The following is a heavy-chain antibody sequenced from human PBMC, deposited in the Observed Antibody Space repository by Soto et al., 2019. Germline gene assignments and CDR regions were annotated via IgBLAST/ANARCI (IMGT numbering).Heavy chain of an antibody. CDR2: INDGGGNT. CDR3: AKSGSGGWRGLDS. J-gene: IGHJ4*02. Sequence: EVQLLESGGGLVQPGGSLRLSCAASGLTFSSYAMSWVRQAPGKGLEWVSAINDGGGNTYYIDSVKGRFTISRDNSKNKLYRPMPTVRTDDTAVYYCAKSGSGGWRGLDSWGQGTLLTASS. V-gene: IGHV3-23*01. CDR1: GLTFSSYA. D-gene: IGHD6-19*01.